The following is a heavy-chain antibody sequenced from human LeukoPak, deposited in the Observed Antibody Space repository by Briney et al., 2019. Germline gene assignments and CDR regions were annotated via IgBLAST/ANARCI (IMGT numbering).Heavy chain of an antibody. CDR1: GYTFTSYY. CDR2: INPSGGST. V-gene: IGHV1-46*01. J-gene: IGHJ5*02. D-gene: IGHD5-18*01. Sequence: GASVKVSCKASGYTFTSYYMHWVRQAPGQGLEWMRIINPSGGSTNYAQKFQGRVTMTRDMSTSTVYMELSSLRSEDTAMYYCARALPHRRLMDTTMEQHWIDPWGQGTLVTVSS. CDR3: ARALPHRRLMDTTMEQHWIDP.